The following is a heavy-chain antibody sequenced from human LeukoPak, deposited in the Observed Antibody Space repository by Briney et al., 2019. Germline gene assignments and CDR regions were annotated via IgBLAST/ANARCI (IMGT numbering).Heavy chain of an antibody. CDR2: IIPIFGTA. J-gene: IGHJ4*02. D-gene: IGHD5-12*01. Sequence: ASVKVSCKASGGTFSSYAISWVRQAPGQGLEWMGGIIPIFGTANYAQKFQGRVTITTDESTSTAYMELSSLRSEDTAVYYCARGYSGYGGHFVYWGQGTLVTVSS. V-gene: IGHV1-69*05. CDR1: GGTFSSYA. CDR3: ARGYSGYGGHFVY.